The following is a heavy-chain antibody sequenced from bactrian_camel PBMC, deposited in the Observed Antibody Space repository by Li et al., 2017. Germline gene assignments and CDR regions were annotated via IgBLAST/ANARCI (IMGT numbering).Heavy chain of an antibody. J-gene: IGHJ4*01. CDR1: GNTYSATY. CDR3: AATLWYGASWHACTPGSYNY. V-gene: IGHV3S54*01. D-gene: IGHD6*01. Sequence: HVQLVESGGGSVQTGSSLTLSCIESGNTYSATYIGWYRQSPGKQREGVAILYFRGCSVHGDTTYYPDSVKGRFTISQDNAKDTVYLQMDSLKFEDTAVYYCAATLWYGASWHACTPGSYNYWGQGTQVTVS. CDR2: LYFRGCSVHGDTT.